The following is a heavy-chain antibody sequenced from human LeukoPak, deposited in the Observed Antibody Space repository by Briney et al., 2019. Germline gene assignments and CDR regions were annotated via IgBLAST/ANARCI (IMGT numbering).Heavy chain of an antibody. CDR2: IYYSGST. Sequence: SQTLSLTCTVSGGSISSGGYYWSWIRQHPGKGLEWIGYIYYSGSTYYNPSLKSRVTISVDTSKNQFSLKLSSVTAADTAVYYCAREYYGSGTQGFDPWGQGTLVTVSS. V-gene: IGHV4-31*03. CDR1: GGSISSGGYY. J-gene: IGHJ5*02. CDR3: AREYYGSGTQGFDP. D-gene: IGHD3-10*01.